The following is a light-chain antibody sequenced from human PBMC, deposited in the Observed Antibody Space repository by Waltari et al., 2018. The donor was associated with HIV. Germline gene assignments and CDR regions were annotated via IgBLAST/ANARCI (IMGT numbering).Light chain of an antibody. J-gene: IGLJ2*01. Sequence: QSALTQPPSASASPGQSVNTSCTGATSDIHDYNFISWYQQYSGKAPKLIIFEVTKRPSGVPDRFSGSRSGNTASLIVSGLQAEDEAVYFCSSFAGSNKLFGGGTKLTVL. V-gene: IGLV2-8*01. CDR2: EVT. CDR3: SSFAGSNKL. CDR1: TSDIHDYNF.